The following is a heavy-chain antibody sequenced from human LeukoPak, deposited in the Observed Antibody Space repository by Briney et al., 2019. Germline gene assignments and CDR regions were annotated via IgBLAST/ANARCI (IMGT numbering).Heavy chain of an antibody. CDR2: ISYDGSNK. D-gene: IGHD6-13*01. CDR1: AFTFSSYG. J-gene: IGHJ4*02. CDR3: AKDQQQQERRWGFYFDY. V-gene: IGHV3-30*18. Sequence: PGGSLRLSCAASAFTFSSYGMHWVRQAPGKGLEWVAVISYDGSNKYYADSVKGRFTISRDNSKNTLSLQMNSLRPEDTAIYYCAKDQQQQERRWGFYFDYWGQGTLVTVSS.